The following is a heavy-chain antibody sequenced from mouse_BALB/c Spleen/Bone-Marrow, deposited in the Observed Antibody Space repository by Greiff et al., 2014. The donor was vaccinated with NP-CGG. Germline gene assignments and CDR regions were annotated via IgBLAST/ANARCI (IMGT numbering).Heavy chain of an antibody. CDR2: INPSSGYS. CDR1: GYTFTTYT. D-gene: IGHD2-1*01. CDR3: ARVYGNYDAMDY. V-gene: IGHV1-4*01. J-gene: IGHJ4*01. Sequence: QVHVKQSGAELARPGASVKMSCRASGYTFTTYTMHWGKQRPGQGLEWIGYINPSSGYSYYNQKFKDKATLTADKSSSAAYLQLSSLTSEDSAVYYCARVYGNYDAMDYWGQGTSVTVSS.